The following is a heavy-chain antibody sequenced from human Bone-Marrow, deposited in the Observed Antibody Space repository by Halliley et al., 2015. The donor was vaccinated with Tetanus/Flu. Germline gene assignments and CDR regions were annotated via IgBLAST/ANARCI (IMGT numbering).Heavy chain of an antibody. CDR3: ASIRAYGDIFYFFDS. Sequence: IGNVFYSGSSHHNPSLGSRVSVSVDTSKEQFFLRLRSVTAADTAVYYCASIRAYGDIFYFFDSWGQGIQVTVAS. D-gene: IGHD3-16*01. J-gene: IGHJ4*02. V-gene: IGHV4-30-4*07. CDR2: VFYSGSS.